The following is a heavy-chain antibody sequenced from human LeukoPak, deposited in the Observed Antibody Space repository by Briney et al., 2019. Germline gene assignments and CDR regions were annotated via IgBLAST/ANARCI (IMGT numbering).Heavy chain of an antibody. Sequence: GASVKVSCKASGYTFTTYDINWVRQAPGQGLEWMGWLNPNNGDTGYAQKFQGRVTMTRDSSINTVHMELSSLTSEDTAVYYCARDFYYDRGYYKVFLFDSWGQGTLVTVSS. V-gene: IGHV1-8*01. CDR2: LNPNNGDT. CDR3: ARDFYYDRGYYKVFLFDS. D-gene: IGHD3-22*01. CDR1: GYTFTTYD. J-gene: IGHJ5*01.